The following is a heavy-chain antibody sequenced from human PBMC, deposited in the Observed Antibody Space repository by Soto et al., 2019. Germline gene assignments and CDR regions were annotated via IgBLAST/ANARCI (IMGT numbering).Heavy chain of an antibody. D-gene: IGHD1-1*01. CDR3: SRWKGNYSDY. CDR1: GFTVSSYY. CDR2: IRRKADGGTT. J-gene: IGHJ4*02. Sequence: GGSLRLSCAASGFTVSSYYMSWFRQAPGKGKEWVGFIRRKADGGTTEYAASVEGRVTSSRDDSKSIAYLQMNSLKIEDTAFYYCSRWKGNYSDYWGQGTLVTVSS. V-gene: IGHV3-49*03.